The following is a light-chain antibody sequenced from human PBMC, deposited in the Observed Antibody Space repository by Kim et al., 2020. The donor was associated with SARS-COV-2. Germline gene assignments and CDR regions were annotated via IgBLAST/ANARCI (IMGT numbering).Light chain of an antibody. CDR3: QQYNSYPSWT. J-gene: IGKJ1*01. V-gene: IGKV1-16*02. CDR1: KGISNC. CDR2: AAA. Sequence: FVGDGAITGRGSKGISNCLAWFQQKPGKAPTTLIYAAASLQNRVPSKFIGSRSGTDFSLTISSLQPEDFATYYCQQYNSYPSWTFGQGTKVDIK.